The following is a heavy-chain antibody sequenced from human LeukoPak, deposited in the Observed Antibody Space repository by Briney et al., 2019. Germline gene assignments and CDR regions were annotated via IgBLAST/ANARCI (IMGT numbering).Heavy chain of an antibody. J-gene: IGHJ4*02. CDR2: ITGSGGST. Sequence: GGSLRLSCAASGFTFSSSVMSWVRQAPGKGLEWVSSITGSGGSTYYADSVKGRFSISRDNSKNIVYLQMNSLKDEDTAVYYCVKEGYSYGYAFWGQGTLVIVSS. CDR1: GFTFSSSV. CDR3: VKEGYSYGYAF. V-gene: IGHV3-23*01. D-gene: IGHD5-18*01.